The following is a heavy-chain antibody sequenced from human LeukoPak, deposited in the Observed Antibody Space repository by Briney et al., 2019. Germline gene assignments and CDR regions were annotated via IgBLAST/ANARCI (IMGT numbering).Heavy chain of an antibody. J-gene: IGHJ6*02. D-gene: IGHD6-19*01. CDR1: DYSFTSYA. V-gene: IGHV1-18*01. CDR2: ISAYNGNT. CDR3: ARDPLSSTWSNYYHVMDV. Sequence: ASVKVSCKASDYSFTSYAISWVRQAPGQGLEWLGWISAYNGNTNYAQKFQDRVTLTTDASTSTAYLELRSLTSDDTAVYYCARDPLSSTWSNYYHVMDVWGPGTTVTVSS.